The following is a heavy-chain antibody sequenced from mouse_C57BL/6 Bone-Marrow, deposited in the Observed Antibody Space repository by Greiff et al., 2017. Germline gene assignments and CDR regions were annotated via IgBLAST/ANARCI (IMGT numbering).Heavy chain of an antibody. CDR2: IYPRDGST. V-gene: IGHV1-85*01. J-gene: IGHJ2*01. Sequence: VHLVESGPELVKPGASVKLSCKASGYTFTSYDINWVKQRPGQGLEWIGWIYPRDGSTKYNEKFKGKATLTVDTSSSTAYMELHSLTSEDSAVYFCASITAVVAKGYWGQGTTLTVSS. CDR1: GYTFTSYD. CDR3: ASITAVVAKGY. D-gene: IGHD1-1*01.